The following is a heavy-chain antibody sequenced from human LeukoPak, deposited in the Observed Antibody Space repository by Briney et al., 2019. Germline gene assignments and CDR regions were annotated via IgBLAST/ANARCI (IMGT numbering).Heavy chain of an antibody. CDR2: IYYSGST. CDR3: ARGYDVLTGVFDY. V-gene: IGHV4-39*07. J-gene: IGHJ4*02. D-gene: IGHD3-9*01. CDR1: GGSISSSSYY. Sequence: SETLSLTCTVSGGSISSSSYYWGWIRQPPGKGLEWIGSIYYSGSTYYNPSLKSRVTISADMSKNQFSLRLTSVTAADTAVYFCARGYDVLTGVFDYWGQGSLVTVSS.